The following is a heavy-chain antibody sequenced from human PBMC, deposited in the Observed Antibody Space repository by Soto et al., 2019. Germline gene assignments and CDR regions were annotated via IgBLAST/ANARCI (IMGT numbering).Heavy chain of an antibody. J-gene: IGHJ4*02. CDR3: VKVRVYSTSWYDFDY. D-gene: IGHD6-13*01. V-gene: IGHV3-9*01. CDR1: GFTFDDYD. Sequence: EVQLVESGGGLVQPGRSLRLSCAASGFTFDDYDIHWVRQAPGKGLEWVSGISWNSGSIGYADSVKGRFTISRDNAQNSLYLQMNSLRGEDTALYYCVKVRVYSTSWYDFDYWGQGTLVTVSS. CDR2: ISWNSGSI.